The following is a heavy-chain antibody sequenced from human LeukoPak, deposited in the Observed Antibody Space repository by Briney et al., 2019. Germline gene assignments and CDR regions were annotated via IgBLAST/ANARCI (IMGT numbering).Heavy chain of an antibody. CDR2: IYHSGST. CDR1: GGSISSGGYS. CDR3: ARAPFIQSDFGGTFDY. D-gene: IGHD4-23*01. Sequence: PSETLSLTCAVSGGSISSGGYSWSWIRQPPGKGLEWIVYIYHSGSTYYNPSLKSRVTISIDASKNQFSLKLSSVTAADTAVYYCARAPFIQSDFGGTFDYWGQGTLVTVSS. J-gene: IGHJ4*02. V-gene: IGHV4-30-2*01.